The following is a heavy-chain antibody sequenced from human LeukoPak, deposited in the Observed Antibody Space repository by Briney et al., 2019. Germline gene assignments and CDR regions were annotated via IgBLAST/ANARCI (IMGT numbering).Heavy chain of an antibody. CDR1: GFTFSSYG. CDR3: AKDLGYSNFYFDY. Sequence: GGSLRLSCAASGFTFSSYGTHWVRQAPGKGLEWVAFIRYDGSNKYYADSVKGRFTISRDNSKNTLYLQMNSLRAEDTAVYYCAKDLGYSNFYFDYWGQGTLVTVSS. V-gene: IGHV3-30*02. J-gene: IGHJ4*02. CDR2: IRYDGSNK. D-gene: IGHD4-11*01.